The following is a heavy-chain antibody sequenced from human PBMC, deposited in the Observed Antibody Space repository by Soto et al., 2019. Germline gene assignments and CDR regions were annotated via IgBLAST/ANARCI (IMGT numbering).Heavy chain of an antibody. Sequence: SETLSLTCTVSGGSISSYCWSWIREPPGKGLEWIGYIYYSGSTNYNPSLKSRVTISVDTSKNQFSLKLSSVTAADTAVYYCARDRGRDGYNFPYYYYGMDVWGEGTTVPV. D-gene: IGHD5-12*01. CDR2: IYYSGST. J-gene: IGHJ6*02. CDR3: ARDRGRDGYNFPYYYYGMDV. V-gene: IGHV4-59*01. CDR1: GGSISSYC.